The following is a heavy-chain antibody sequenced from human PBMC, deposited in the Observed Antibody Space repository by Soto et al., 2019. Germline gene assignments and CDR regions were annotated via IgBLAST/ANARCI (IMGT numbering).Heavy chain of an antibody. V-gene: IGHV4-4*02. D-gene: IGHD3-10*01. J-gene: IGHJ4*02. Sequence: SETLSLTCAVSGDSVTSNVWWSWVRQPPGKGLEWIGEAYHNGLTDYNPSLKSRVTMSVDTSKNEFSLKLTSLTAEDTAVYYCARATSPHYHFYYFDYWGQGTLVTVSS. CDR1: GDSVTSNVW. CDR3: ARATSPHYHFYYFDY. CDR2: AYHNGLT.